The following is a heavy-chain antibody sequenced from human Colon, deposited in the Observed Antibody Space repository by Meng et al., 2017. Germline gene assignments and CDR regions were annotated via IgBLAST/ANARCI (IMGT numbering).Heavy chain of an antibody. CDR3: ARASGGMVRGVITWGIDY. D-gene: IGHD3-10*01. CDR2: IIPIFGTA. CDR1: GGTFSSYA. J-gene: IGHJ4*02. Sequence: QVQRGHAGAEVKKPGSSVKVSCKASGGTFSSYAISWVRKAPGQGLEWMGGIIPIFGTANYAQKFQGRVTITADKSTSTAYMELSSLRSEDTAVYYCARASGGMVRGVITWGIDYWGQGTLVTVSS. V-gene: IGHV1-69*06.